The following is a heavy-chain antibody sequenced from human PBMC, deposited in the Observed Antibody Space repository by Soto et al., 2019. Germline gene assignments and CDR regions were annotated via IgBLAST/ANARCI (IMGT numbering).Heavy chain of an antibody. J-gene: IGHJ4*02. Sequence: PGGSLRLSCAGAGFTFSNAWMNWVRQAPGKGLEWVGRIKSKVNGGTTDYAAPVKGRFTISRDNSKNTLYLQMNSLRAEDTAVYYCAKDIPENYYDSSGYYYVGSPCYFDYWGQGTLVTV. CDR3: AKDIPENYYDSSGYYYVGSPCYFDY. CDR1: GFTFSNAW. CDR2: IKSKVNGGTT. D-gene: IGHD3-22*01. V-gene: IGHV3-15*07.